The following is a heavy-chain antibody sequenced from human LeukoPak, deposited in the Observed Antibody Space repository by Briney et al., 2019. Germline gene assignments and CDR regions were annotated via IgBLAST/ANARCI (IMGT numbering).Heavy chain of an antibody. J-gene: IGHJ4*02. D-gene: IGHD2-8*01. V-gene: IGHV4-38-2*02. CDR3: ARVTSRLGVCDY. CDR2: IYHSGST. CDR1: GYSISSGYY. Sequence: SETLSLTCTVSGYSISSGYYWGWIRQPPGKGLEWIGSIYHSGSTYYNPSLKSRVTISVDTSKNQFSLKLRSVTAADTAVYYCARVTSRLGVCDYWGQGSLVTVSS.